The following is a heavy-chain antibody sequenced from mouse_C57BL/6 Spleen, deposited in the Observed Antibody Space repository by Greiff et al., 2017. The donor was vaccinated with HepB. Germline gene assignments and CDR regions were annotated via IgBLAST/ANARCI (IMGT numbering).Heavy chain of an antibody. V-gene: IGHV5-17*01. J-gene: IGHJ4*01. CDR1: GFTFSDYG. Sequence: DVKLVESGGGLVKPGGSLKLSCAASGFTFSDYGMHWVRQAPEKGLEWVAYISSGSSTIYYAATVKGRFTISRDNAKNTLYLQMTSLRSEDTAMYYCARREELIGTHYYYAMDYWGQGTSVTVSS. D-gene: IGHD4-1*01. CDR3: ARREELIGTHYYYAMDY. CDR2: ISSGSSTI.